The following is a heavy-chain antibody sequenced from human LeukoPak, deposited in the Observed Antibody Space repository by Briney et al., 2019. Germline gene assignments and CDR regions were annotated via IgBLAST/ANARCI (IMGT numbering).Heavy chain of an antibody. D-gene: IGHD2-15*01. V-gene: IGHV3-21*01. Sequence: PGGSLRLSCAASGFTFDDYAMHWVRQAPGKGLEWVSSISSSSSYIYYADSVKGRFTISRDNSKNTLYLQMNSLRAEDTAVYYCARDVGFDYWGQGTLVTVSS. CDR3: ARDVGFDY. J-gene: IGHJ4*02. CDR1: GFTFDDYA. CDR2: ISSSSSYI.